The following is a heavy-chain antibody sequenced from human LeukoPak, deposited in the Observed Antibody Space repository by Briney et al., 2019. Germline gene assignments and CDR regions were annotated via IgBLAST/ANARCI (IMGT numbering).Heavy chain of an antibody. CDR1: GFTFDDYA. Sequence: GGSLRLSCAASGFTFDDYAMHWVRQAPGKGLEWVAGISWNSGSIGYADSVEGRFTISRDNAKNSLYLQMNSLRAGDTALYYCAKDIQLSGSGTGYFDYWGQGTLVTVSS. CDR2: ISWNSGSI. J-gene: IGHJ4*02. D-gene: IGHD3-10*01. CDR3: AKDIQLSGSGTGYFDY. V-gene: IGHV3-9*01.